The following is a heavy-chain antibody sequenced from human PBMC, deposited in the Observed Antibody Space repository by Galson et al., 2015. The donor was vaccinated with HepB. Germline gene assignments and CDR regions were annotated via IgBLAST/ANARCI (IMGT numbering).Heavy chain of an antibody. J-gene: IGHJ4*02. V-gene: IGHV3-7*03. CDR1: GFTFSSYW. CDR3: ARADALRTVAY. CDR2: INKDGNDK. Sequence: SLRLSCAASGFTFSSYWMSWVRQAPGKGLEWVANINKDGNDKYYVDSVEGRFTVSRDNAKNSLYLQMNSLRVEDTALYYCARADALRTVAYWGQGTLITVSS.